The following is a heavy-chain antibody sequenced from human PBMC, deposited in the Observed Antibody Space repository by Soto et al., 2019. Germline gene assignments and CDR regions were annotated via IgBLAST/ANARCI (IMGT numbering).Heavy chain of an antibody. Sequence: QVQLQESGPGLVKSSQTLSLTCTVSGGSISSDGNYWSWIRQHPGKGLEWIGYIYYSGSTYYNPSRKGRVTISVDTSKNQFSLKLNSVTAADTAVYYCARARMVRGIIYYYGMDVWGQGTTVTVSS. CDR3: ARARMVRGIIYYYGMDV. CDR1: GGSISSDGNY. J-gene: IGHJ6*02. D-gene: IGHD3-10*01. CDR2: IYYSGST. V-gene: IGHV4-31*03.